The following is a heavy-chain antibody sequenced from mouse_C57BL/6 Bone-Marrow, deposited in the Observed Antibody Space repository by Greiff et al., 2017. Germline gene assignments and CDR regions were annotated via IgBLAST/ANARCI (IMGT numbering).Heavy chain of an antibody. CDR3: ARIGSSYDWYFDV. CDR1: GFSLTSYG. D-gene: IGHD1-1*01. V-gene: IGHV2-2*01. J-gene: IGHJ1*03. Sequence: VKLVESGPGLVQPSQSLSITCTVSGFSLTSYGVHWVRQSPGKGLEWLGVIWSGGSTDYNAAFISRLSISKDNSKGQVFFKMNSLQADDTAIYYCARIGSSYDWYFDVWGTGTTVTVSS. CDR2: IWSGGST.